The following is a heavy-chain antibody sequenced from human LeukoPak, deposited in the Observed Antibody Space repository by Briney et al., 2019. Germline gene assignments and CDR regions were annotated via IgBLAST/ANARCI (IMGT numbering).Heavy chain of an antibody. V-gene: IGHV3-23*01. Sequence: TGGSLRLSCVGSGFTFRSHAMSWVRQAPEKGLEFVSGIYENGGTTYYADSVKGRFSISRDNSKNTLYLQMNSLKAEDTAVYYCAKVSGRIQIWPQPFGDGMDVWGQGTTVTVSS. CDR1: GFTFRSHA. CDR3: AKVSGRIQIWPQPFGDGMDV. CDR2: IYENGGTT. D-gene: IGHD3-10*01. J-gene: IGHJ6*02.